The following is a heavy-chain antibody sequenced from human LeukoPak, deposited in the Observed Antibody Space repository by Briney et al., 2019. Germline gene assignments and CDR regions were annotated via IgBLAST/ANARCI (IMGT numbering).Heavy chain of an antibody. D-gene: IGHD3-10*01. Sequence: PSQTLSLTCTVSGGSVSSGNYYWSSIHQPPGKGLEWIAYIHYSGSTYFNPSLKSRVTMSVDTSKNQFSLKLSSVTAADTAVYYCARGPLGFGELPYGMDVWGQGTTITVSS. CDR2: IHYSGST. J-gene: IGHJ6*02. CDR3: ARGPLGFGELPYGMDV. CDR1: GGSVSSGNYY. V-gene: IGHV4-30-4*01.